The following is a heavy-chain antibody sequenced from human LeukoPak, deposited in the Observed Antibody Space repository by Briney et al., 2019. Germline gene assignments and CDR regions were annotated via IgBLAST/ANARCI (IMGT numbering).Heavy chain of an antibody. CDR1: GGSFSAYY. J-gene: IGHJ5*02. CDR2: IDYSGFP. CDR3: ARVNNWFDP. V-gene: IGHV4-34*01. Sequence: SETLSLTCAVYGGSFSAYYWGWIRQPPGKGLEWIGEIDYSGFPNYNPSLKSRFTISVDTSKYQFSLKLSSVTAADTAVYYCARVNNWFDPWGQGTLVTVSS.